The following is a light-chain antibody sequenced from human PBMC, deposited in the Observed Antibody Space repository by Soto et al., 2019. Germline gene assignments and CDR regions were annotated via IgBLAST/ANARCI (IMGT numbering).Light chain of an antibody. V-gene: IGKV3-20*01. CDR1: QSISSNY. CDR2: GAS. Sequence: EIVLTQSPGTLSLSPGERATLSCRASQSISSNYLAWYQHKPGQAPRLLIYGASSRATGIPDRFSGSGSGTDFTLTISRLEPEDFAMYYCQQCGGSPTFGQGTKVDIK. J-gene: IGKJ1*01. CDR3: QQCGGSPT.